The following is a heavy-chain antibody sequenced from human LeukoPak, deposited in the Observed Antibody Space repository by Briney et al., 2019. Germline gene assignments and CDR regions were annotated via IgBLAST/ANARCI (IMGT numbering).Heavy chain of an antibody. D-gene: IGHD1-1*01. CDR1: GYTFTGYY. J-gene: IGHJ4*02. CDR2: INPNSGGT. Sequence: GSSVKVSCKASGYTFTGYYMHWVRQAPGQGLEWMGWINPNSGGTNYAQKFQGRVTMTRDTSISTAYMELSRLRSDDTAVYYCARAETWKRVQLFYWGQGTLVTVSS. V-gene: IGHV1-2*02. CDR3: ARAETWKRVQLFY.